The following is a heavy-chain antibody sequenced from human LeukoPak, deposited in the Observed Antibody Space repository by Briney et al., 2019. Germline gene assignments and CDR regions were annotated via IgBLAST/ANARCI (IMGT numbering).Heavy chain of an antibody. D-gene: IGHD1-26*01. CDR1: GFTFDDYA. V-gene: IGHV3-7*01. CDR3: ARDRSQPDY. J-gene: IGHJ4*02. CDR2: IKQDGSEK. Sequence: PGGSLRLSCAASGFTFDDYAMHWVRQAPGKGLEWVANIKQDGSEKYYVDSVKGRFTISRDNAKNSLYLQMNSLRAEDTAVYYCARDRSQPDYWGQGTLVTVSS.